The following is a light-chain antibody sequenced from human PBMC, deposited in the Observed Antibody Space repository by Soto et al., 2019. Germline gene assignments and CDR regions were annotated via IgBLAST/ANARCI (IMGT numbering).Light chain of an antibody. CDR2: DTF. Sequence: EVVLTQSPATLSMSPGERVTLSCRASQSVSTFVAWYQHKPGQAPRPVIYDTFKRAPGVPDRFSGGGSGTDFSLTISSREPDDFAVYYCQQRARWTMPFGQGTRLELK. CDR3: QQRARWTMP. CDR1: QSVSTF. J-gene: IGKJ5*01. V-gene: IGKV3-11*01.